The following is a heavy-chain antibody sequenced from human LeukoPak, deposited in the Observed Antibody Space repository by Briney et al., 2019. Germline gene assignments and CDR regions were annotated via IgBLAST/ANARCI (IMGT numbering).Heavy chain of an antibody. J-gene: IGHJ4*02. Sequence: PGRSLRLSCAASGSTFSSYAMHWVRQAPGKGLEWVAVISYDGSNQYYADSVKGRFTISRDNSKNTLYLQMNSLRAEDTAVYYCARERLGYQLLLRGYFDYWGQGTLVTVSS. CDR1: GSTFSSYA. CDR3: ARERLGYQLLLRGYFDY. CDR2: ISYDGSNQ. D-gene: IGHD2-2*01. V-gene: IGHV3-30-3*01.